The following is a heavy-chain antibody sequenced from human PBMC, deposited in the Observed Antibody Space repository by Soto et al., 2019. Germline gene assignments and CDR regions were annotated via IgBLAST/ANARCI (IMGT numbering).Heavy chain of an antibody. CDR2: IDPSDSYT. CDR1: GYSFTSYW. D-gene: IGHD1-26*01. CDR3: ARRATASRYGMEV. Sequence: VESLKISCKGSGYSFTSYWISWVRQIPWKGLEWMGRIDPSDSYTNYSPSFQGHVTISADKSISTAYLQWSSLKASDTAMYYCARRATASRYGMEVWGKGNTVTVSA. J-gene: IGHJ6*04. V-gene: IGHV5-10-1*01.